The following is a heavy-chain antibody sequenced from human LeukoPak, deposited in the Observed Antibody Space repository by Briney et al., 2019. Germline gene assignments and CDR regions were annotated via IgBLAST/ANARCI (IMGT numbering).Heavy chain of an antibody. D-gene: IGHD1-7*01. CDR1: GFIFSYHA. J-gene: IGHJ4*02. CDR2: ISYDGTDE. CDR3: ARGGLVTGTKYALEY. V-gene: IGHV3-30*01. Sequence: GGSLRLSCTAPGFIFSYHAMHWVRQAPGKGLEWVAIISYDGTDENFADSVEGRFTISRDNSMNTLYLQMNSLRPEDTAVYFCARGGLVTGTKYALEYWGQGTLVTVSS.